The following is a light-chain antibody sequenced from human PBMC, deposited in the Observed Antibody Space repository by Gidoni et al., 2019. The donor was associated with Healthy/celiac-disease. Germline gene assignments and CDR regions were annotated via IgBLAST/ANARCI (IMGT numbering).Light chain of an antibody. J-gene: IGKJ2*01. CDR3: QQYNSQYX. CDR1: QSISSW. Sequence: DIQMTQSPSTLSASVGDRVTITCRDSQSISSWLAWYQQEPGKAPRLLIYDASSLESGVPSRFSGSGSGTEFTLTISGLQPDDFATYYCQQYNSQYXFXQGTKLEIK. V-gene: IGKV1-5*01. CDR2: DAS.